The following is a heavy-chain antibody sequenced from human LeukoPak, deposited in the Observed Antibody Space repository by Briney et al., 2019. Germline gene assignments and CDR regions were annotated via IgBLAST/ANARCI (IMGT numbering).Heavy chain of an antibody. V-gene: IGHV1-69*04. CDR1: GGTFSSYA. CDR2: IIPILGIA. D-gene: IGHD3-3*01. CDR3: ARDRGDDFWSGPDYYYYYGMDV. J-gene: IGHJ6*02. Sequence: ASVKVPCKASGGTFSSYAISWVRQAPGQGLEWMGRIIPILGIANYAQKFQGRVTITADKSTSTAYMELSSLRSEDTAVYYCARDRGDDFWSGPDYYYYYGMDVWGQGTTVTVSS.